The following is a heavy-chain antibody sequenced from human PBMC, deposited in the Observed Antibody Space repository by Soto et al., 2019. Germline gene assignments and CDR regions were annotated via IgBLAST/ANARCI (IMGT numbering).Heavy chain of an antibody. Sequence: QVQLVQSGAEVKKPGASVKVSCKASGYTLTSYAMHWVRQAPGQRLDGMGWINAGNGNTKYSQKFQGRVTITRDTSASTAYMELSSLRSEDTAVYYCARSDSSGWYVWFDPWGQGTLVTVSS. V-gene: IGHV1-3*01. CDR2: INAGNGNT. D-gene: IGHD6-19*01. CDR3: ARSDSSGWYVWFDP. CDR1: GYTLTSYA. J-gene: IGHJ5*02.